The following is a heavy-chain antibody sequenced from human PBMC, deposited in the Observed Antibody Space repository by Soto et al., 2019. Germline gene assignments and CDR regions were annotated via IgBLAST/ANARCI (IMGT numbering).Heavy chain of an antibody. V-gene: IGHV3-53*01. D-gene: IGHD1-26*01. CDR2: IFSDGTT. J-gene: IGHJ5*02. Sequence: PGGSLRLSWTAAGLSGRSSQMSWVRQAQGKGLEWVSIIFSDGTTHYGVSVKGRFTISRDSARNTVYLQMNGLRVDDTAVYYCARVGPHDSQSYMFRYDRFEPWGQGTQVPVSP. CDR1: GLSGRSSQ. CDR3: ARVGPHDSQSYMFRYDRFEP.